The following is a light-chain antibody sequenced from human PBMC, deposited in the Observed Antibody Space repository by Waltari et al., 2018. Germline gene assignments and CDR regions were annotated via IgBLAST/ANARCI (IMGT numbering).Light chain of an antibody. V-gene: IGLV3-25*03. CDR1: TLSKHY. Sequence: SYELTQPPPVSVSPGQTDRISCSGNTLSKHYGYCYQQKPGQAPVLVMYKDSERPSGIPERFSGSSSGTTVTFTISGVQAEDEADYYCQSADTSETYFFGTGTKVTVL. J-gene: IGLJ1*01. CDR3: QSADTSETYF. CDR2: KDS.